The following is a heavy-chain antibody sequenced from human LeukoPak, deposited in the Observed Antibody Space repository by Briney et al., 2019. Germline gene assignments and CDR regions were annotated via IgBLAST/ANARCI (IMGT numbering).Heavy chain of an antibody. V-gene: IGHV1-46*01. CDR1: GYTFTSYY. CDR3: ATNSDGYKY. J-gene: IGHJ4*02. D-gene: IGHD5-24*01. CDR2: INPNGGST. Sequence: ASVKVSCKASGYTFTSYYMHLVRQAPGQGLEWMGIINPNGGSTSYAQKFQGRVAMTRDTSTATVYMELNSLRSDDTAVYYCATNSDGYKYWGQGTLVTVSS.